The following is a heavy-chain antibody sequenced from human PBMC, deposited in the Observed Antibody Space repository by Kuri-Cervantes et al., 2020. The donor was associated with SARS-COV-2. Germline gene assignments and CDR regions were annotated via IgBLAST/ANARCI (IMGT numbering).Heavy chain of an antibody. CDR1: GFTFTDYW. D-gene: IGHD3-10*01. CDR3: ARDDRAGHFDV. CDR2: VRPDGNSK. J-gene: IGHJ3*01. V-gene: IGHV3-7*03. Sequence: GRSLKISCAASGFTFTDYWMSWVRQAPGKGLEWVGNVRPDGNSKGYVDAVKGRLTISRDNAKNSLYLQMDSLSAEDTAVYYCARDDRAGHFDVWGQGTMVTVSS.